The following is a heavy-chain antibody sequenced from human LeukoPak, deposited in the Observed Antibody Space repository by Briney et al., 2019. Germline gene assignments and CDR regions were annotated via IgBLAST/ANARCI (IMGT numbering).Heavy chain of an antibody. V-gene: IGHV3-30*03. Sequence: GGSLRLSCAASGFTFSSYGMHWVRQAPGKGLEWVAVISYDGSNKYYADSVKGRFTISRDNSKNTLYLQMNSLRAEDTAVYYCGRGSRISDYWGQGTQVTVSS. CDR3: GRGSRISDY. D-gene: IGHD2-15*01. CDR1: GFTFSSYG. CDR2: ISYDGSNK. J-gene: IGHJ4*02.